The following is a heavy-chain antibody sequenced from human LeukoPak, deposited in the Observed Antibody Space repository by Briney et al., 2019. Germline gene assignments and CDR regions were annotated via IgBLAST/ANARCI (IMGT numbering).Heavy chain of an antibody. D-gene: IGHD3-9*01. CDR2: ISDSGDST. CDR1: GFTFNSYA. V-gene: IGHV3-23*01. CDR3: AKPLGPYYDILTGQKFDY. Sequence: GGSLRLSCAASGFTFNSYAMSWVRQAPGKGLEWVSSISDSGDSTYHADSVKGRFTISRDNSKNTLYLQMNSLRAEDTAVYYCAKPLGPYYDILTGQKFDYWGQGTLVTVSS. J-gene: IGHJ4*02.